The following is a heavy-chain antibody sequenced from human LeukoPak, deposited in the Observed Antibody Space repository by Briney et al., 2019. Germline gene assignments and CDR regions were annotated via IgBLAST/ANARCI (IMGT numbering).Heavy chain of an antibody. CDR1: GFTFSSYS. V-gene: IGHV3-21*01. J-gene: IGHJ4*02. CDR3: ARVGGSSWGFDY. D-gene: IGHD6-13*01. Sequence: GGSLRLSCAASGFTFSSYSMNWVRQAPGKGLEWVSSISSSSSYIYYADSVKGRFTISRDNAKNSLYLQMNSLRAEDTAVYYCARVGGSSWGFDYWGQGTLATVSS. CDR2: ISSSSSYI.